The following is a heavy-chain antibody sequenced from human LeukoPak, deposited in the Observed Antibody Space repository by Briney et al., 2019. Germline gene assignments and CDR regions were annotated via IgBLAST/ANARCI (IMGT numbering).Heavy chain of an antibody. D-gene: IGHD3-22*01. Sequence: PGGSLRLSCAASGFTFSSYSMNWVRQAPGKGLEWVSSISSSSSYIYYADSVKGRFTISRDNAKNSLYLQMNSLRAGDTAVYYCARDKYYYDSRMDYWGQGTLVTVSS. CDR3: ARDKYYYDSRMDY. CDR2: ISSSSSYI. CDR1: GFTFSSYS. V-gene: IGHV3-21*01. J-gene: IGHJ4*02.